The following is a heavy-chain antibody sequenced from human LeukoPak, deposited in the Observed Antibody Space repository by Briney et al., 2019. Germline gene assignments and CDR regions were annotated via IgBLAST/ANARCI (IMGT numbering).Heavy chain of an antibody. CDR2: INGVGSST. CDR1: GFTFSSYW. D-gene: IGHD6-13*01. Sequence: GGSLRLSCAASGFTFSSYWMHWVRQAPGKGLVWVSRINGVGSSTTYVDSVMGRFTISRDNAKNTLYLQMNSVRAEDTAVYYCARGNIAAAGIHYWGQGTLVIVSS. V-gene: IGHV3-74*01. J-gene: IGHJ4*02. CDR3: ARGNIAAAGIHY.